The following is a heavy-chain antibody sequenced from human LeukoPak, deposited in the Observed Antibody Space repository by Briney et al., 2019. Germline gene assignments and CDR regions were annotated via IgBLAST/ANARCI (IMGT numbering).Heavy chain of an antibody. CDR2: IYTSGST. V-gene: IGHV4-61*02. D-gene: IGHD7-27*01. CDR1: GGSISSGSYY. CDR3: ASRQTGGGFDY. J-gene: IGHJ4*02. Sequence: PSETLSLTCTVSGGSISSGSYYWSWIRQPAGKGLEWIGRIYTSGSTNYNPSLKSRVTTSVDTSKNQFSLKLSSVTAADTAVYYCASRQTGGGFDYWGQGTLVTVSS.